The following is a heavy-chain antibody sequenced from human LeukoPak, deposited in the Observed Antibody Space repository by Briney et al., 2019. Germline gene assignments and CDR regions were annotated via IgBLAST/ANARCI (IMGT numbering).Heavy chain of an antibody. Sequence: PSETLSLTCAVYGGSFSGYYWSWIRQPPGKGLEWIGEINHSGSTNYNPSLKSRVTISVDTSKNQFSLKLGSVTAADTAVYYCARGVHGDYYFDYWGQGTLVTVSS. J-gene: IGHJ4*02. CDR2: INHSGST. V-gene: IGHV4-34*01. CDR3: ARGVHGDYYFDY. D-gene: IGHD4-17*01. CDR1: GGSFSGYY.